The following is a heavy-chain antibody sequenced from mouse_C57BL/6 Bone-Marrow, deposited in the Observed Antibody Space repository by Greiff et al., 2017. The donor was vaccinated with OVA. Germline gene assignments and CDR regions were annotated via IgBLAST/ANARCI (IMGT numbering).Heavy chain of an antibody. V-gene: IGHV6-6*01. J-gene: IGHJ4*01. CDR3: AGRPYGSSYPPYYAMDY. CDR2: IRHKANNHAS. D-gene: IGHD1-1*01. CDR1: GFTFSDAW. Sequence: EVMLVESGGGLVQPGGSMKLSCAASGFTFSDAWMDWVRQSPEKGLEWVAEIRHKANNHASYYAVSVKGRFTTSRDDSKSGVYLHMNSLRAENTVIYYCAGRPYGSSYPPYYAMDYWGQGTSVTVAS.